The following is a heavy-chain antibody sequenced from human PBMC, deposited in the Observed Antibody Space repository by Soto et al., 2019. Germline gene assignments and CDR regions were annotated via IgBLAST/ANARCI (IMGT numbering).Heavy chain of an antibody. CDR1: GFTVSSNY. V-gene: IGHV3-53*01. J-gene: IGHJ6*02. Sequence: GGSLRLSCAASGFTVSSNYMSWVRQAPGKGLEWVSVIYSGGSTYYADSVKGRFTISRDNSKNTLCLQMNSLRAEDTAVYYCASWYSSFSGGVRGYSYAMDVWGQATTLTGSS. CDR3: ASWYSSFSGGVRGYSYAMDV. CDR2: IYSGGST. D-gene: IGHD6-13*01.